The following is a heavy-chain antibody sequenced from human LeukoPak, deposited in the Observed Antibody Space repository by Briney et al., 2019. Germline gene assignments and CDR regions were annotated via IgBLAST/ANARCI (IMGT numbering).Heavy chain of an antibody. V-gene: IGHV1-69*06. CDR2: IIPIFGTA. Sequence: GASVKVSCKASGGTFSSYAISWVRQAPGQGLEWMGGIIPIFGTANYAQKFQGRVTMTEDTSTDTAYMELSSLRSEDTAVYYCATEPSKQLVYAEYFQHWGQGTLVTVSS. J-gene: IGHJ1*01. CDR1: GGTFSSYA. CDR3: ATEPSKQLVYAEYFQH. D-gene: IGHD6-13*01.